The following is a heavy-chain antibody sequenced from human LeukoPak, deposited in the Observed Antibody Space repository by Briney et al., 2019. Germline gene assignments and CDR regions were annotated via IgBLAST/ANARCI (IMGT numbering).Heavy chain of an antibody. Sequence: SETLSLTCTVSGGSTSSTSYYWGWIRQPPGKGLECIGSIYYTGSTYYNPSLKSRVTISVDTSKNQFSLTLTSVTAADTAVYFCAREVTLVRGVVTRWFDPWGQGTLVTVSS. J-gene: IGHJ5*02. CDR3: AREVTLVRGVVTRWFDP. CDR2: IYYTGST. D-gene: IGHD3-10*01. V-gene: IGHV4-39*07. CDR1: GGSTSSTSYY.